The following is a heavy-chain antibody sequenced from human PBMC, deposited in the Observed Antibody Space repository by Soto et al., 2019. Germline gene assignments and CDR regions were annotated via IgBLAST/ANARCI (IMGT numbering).Heavy chain of an antibody. CDR3: ARDRWTSRANWFDP. CDR1: GGSIDSYY. D-gene: IGHD3-16*02. J-gene: IGHJ5*02. CDR2: ISDRGTT. Sequence: ETLSLTCTIFGGSIDSYYWSWIRQAPGKGLEWIGHISDRGTTTYNPSLGSRVTISVDTSRNLFSLKLSSVTVADTAVYFCARDRWTSRANWFDPWGPGTLVTVSS. V-gene: IGHV4-59*12.